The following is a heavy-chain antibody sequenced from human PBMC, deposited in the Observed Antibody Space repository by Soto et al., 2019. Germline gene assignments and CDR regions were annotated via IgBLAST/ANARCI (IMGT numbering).Heavy chain of an antibody. V-gene: IGHV1-2*02. CDR2: INPNSGGT. CDR1: GGTFSSYA. J-gene: IGHJ6*02. CDR3: ARGQEGLDYYYGMDV. Sequence: ASVKVSCKASGGTFSSYAISWVRQAPGQGLEWMGGINPNSGGTNYAQKFQGRVTMTRDTSISTAYMELSRLRSDDTAVYYCARGQEGLDYYYGMDVWGQGTTVTVSS.